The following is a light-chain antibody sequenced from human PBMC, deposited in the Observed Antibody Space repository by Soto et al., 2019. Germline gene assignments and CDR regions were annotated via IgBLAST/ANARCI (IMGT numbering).Light chain of an antibody. V-gene: IGLV1-47*01. CDR1: SSNIGSNY. J-gene: IGLJ1*01. CDR3: SSFTNTITRYA. Sequence: QSVLTQPPSASGTPGQRVTISCSGSSSNIGSNYVYWYQQLPGTAPKLLIYRNNQRPSGVSNRFSGSKSGDTASLTISGLQAEDEADYYCSSFTNTITRYAFGTGTKLTVL. CDR2: RNN.